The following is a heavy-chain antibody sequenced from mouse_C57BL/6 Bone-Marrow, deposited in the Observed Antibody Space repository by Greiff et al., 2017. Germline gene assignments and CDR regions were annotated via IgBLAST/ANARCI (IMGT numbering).Heavy chain of an antibody. Sequence: QVQLQQSGPELVKPGASVKISCKASGYAFSSSWMNWVKQRPGTGLEWIGRIYPGDGDTNYNGKFKGKATLTADTSASTAYMQLSRLASEDSAVYFCERRGYYGSSLYCDYWGQGTTLTVSS. V-gene: IGHV1-82*01. CDR1: GYAFSSSW. J-gene: IGHJ2*01. CDR2: IYPGDGDT. D-gene: IGHD1-1*01. CDR3: ERRGYYGSSLYCDY.